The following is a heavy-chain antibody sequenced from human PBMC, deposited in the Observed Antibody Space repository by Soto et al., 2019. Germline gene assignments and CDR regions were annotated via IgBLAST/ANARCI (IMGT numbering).Heavy chain of an antibody. CDR2: IWYDGSNK. CDR3: AKDGAAGPLPEYYFDS. Sequence: GGSLRLSCAASGCSFNSYAMHWGRQAPGKRLEWVAGIWYDGSNKYYGDSVKGRFTISRDKSKITLYLQMNSLRAEDTALYYCAKDGAAGPLPEYYFDSWSQGTLVTVSS. CDR1: GCSFNSYA. V-gene: IGHV3-33*03. J-gene: IGHJ4*02. D-gene: IGHD6-13*01.